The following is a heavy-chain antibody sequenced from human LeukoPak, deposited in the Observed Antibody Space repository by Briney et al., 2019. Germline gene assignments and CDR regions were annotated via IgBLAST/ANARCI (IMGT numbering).Heavy chain of an antibody. Sequence: GGSLRLSCAASGLTFSSYGMQWVRQAPGKGLVCVSRINSDGSSTSYADSVKGRFTISRDNAKNTLYLQMNSLRAEDTAVYYCARDGGSYSVWGAFDIWGQGTMVTVSS. D-gene: IGHD3-10*01. CDR3: ARDGGSYSVWGAFDI. V-gene: IGHV3-74*01. J-gene: IGHJ3*02. CDR2: INSDGSST. CDR1: GLTFSSYG.